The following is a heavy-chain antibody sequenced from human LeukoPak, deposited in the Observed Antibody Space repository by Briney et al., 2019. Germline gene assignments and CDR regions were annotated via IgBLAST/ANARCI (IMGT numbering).Heavy chain of an antibody. V-gene: IGHV4-59*01. J-gene: IGHJ4*02. CDR3: AREGDYYDSGGYYRIDF. Sequence: SETLSLTCTVSGGSINAYYWSWIRQPPGKGLEWIGYVYHSGSTNYNPSLKSRVTMSVDTSNNQFSLKLSSVTAADTAMYYCAREGDYYDSGGYYRIDFWGQGTLVTVSS. CDR2: VYHSGST. D-gene: IGHD3-22*01. CDR1: GGSINAYY.